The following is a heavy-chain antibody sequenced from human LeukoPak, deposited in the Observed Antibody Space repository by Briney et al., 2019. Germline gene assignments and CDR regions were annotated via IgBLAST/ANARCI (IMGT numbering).Heavy chain of an antibody. Sequence: GEPLKISCKGSGYNFTIYWIGWVRQMPGKGLEWMGVIYPGDSDTRYSPSFQGQVTISVDKSNSTAYLQWSSLKASDTAMYYCARRDYTSGRTYFHHWGQGTLVTVSS. CDR1: GYNFTIYW. CDR2: IYPGDSDT. V-gene: IGHV5-51*01. J-gene: IGHJ1*01. CDR3: ARRDYTSGRTYFHH. D-gene: IGHD6-19*01.